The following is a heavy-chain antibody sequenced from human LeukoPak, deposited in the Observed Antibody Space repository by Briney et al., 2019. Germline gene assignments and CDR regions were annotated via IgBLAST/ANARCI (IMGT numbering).Heavy chain of an antibody. D-gene: IGHD6-19*01. V-gene: IGHV4-39*01. Sequence: PSETLSVTCTVPGGSISSSSYCWGWIRQPPGKGLEWIGSIYYSGSTYYNPSLKSRVTISVDTSKNQFSLKLSSVTAADTAVYYCARHLRQWLLDYWGQGTLVTVSS. CDR2: IYYSGST. CDR1: GGSISSSSYC. CDR3: ARHLRQWLLDY. J-gene: IGHJ4*02.